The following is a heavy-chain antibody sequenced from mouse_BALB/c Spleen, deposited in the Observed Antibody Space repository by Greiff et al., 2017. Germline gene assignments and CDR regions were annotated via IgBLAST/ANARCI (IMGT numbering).Heavy chain of an antibody. CDR2: IDPETGGT. V-gene: IGHV1-15*01. J-gene: IGHJ2*01. CDR3: TRERVYYDFDY. Sequence: QVQLQQSGAELVRPGASVTLSCKASGYTFTDYEMHWVKQTPVHGLEWIGAIDPETGGTAYNQKFKGKATLTADKSSSTAYMELRSLTSEDSAVYYCTRERVYYDFDYWGQGTTLTVSS. D-gene: IGHD2-4*01. CDR1: GYTFTDYE.